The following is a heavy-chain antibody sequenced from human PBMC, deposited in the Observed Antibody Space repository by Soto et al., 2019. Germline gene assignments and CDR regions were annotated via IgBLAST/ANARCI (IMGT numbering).Heavy chain of an antibody. D-gene: IGHD3-22*01. J-gene: IGHJ4*02. CDR2: IYWNDDK. CDR3: GRGPFYYYDSRGYIDY. Sequence: QITLKESVPTLVKPTQTLTLTCTFSGFSLTTSGVGVGWIRQPPGKALEWLARIYWNDDKRYSPSLKSRLTITKDISKNQVVLTMTNMDPVDTATYYCGRGPFYYYDSRGYIDYWGQGTLVTVSS. V-gene: IGHV2-5*01. CDR1: GFSLTTSGVG.